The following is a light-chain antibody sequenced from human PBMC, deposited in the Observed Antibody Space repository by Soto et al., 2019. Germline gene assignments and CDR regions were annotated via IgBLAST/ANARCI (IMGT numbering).Light chain of an antibody. CDR3: QQSYSTLLT. J-gene: IGKJ4*01. V-gene: IGKV1-39*01. CDR1: QSISSY. CDR2: AAS. Sequence: DIQMTQSPSSLSASVGDRVTITCRASQSISSYLNWYQQKPGKAPKLLIYAASNLQSEVPSRFSGSGSGTDFTLTISSLQPEDFATCYCQQSYSTLLTFGGGTKVEIK.